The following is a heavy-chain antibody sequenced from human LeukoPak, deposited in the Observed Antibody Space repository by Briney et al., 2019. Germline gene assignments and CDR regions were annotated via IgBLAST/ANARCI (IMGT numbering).Heavy chain of an antibody. J-gene: IGHJ3*02. D-gene: IGHD3-3*01. CDR1: GFTFSSYD. Sequence: GGSLRLSCAASGFTFSSYDIHWVRQAPGKGLEWVTVISYDGSNKYYPDSVKGRFTISRDNSKNTLYLQMNSLRAEDTAVYYCARELTIFGVVIQRYDTFDIWGQGTMVTVSS. CDR3: ARELTIFGVVIQRYDTFDI. V-gene: IGHV3-30*03. CDR2: ISYDGSNK.